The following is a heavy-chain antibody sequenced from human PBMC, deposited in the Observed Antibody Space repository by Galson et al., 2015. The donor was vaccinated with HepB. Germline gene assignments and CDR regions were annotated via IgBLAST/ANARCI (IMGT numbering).Heavy chain of an antibody. CDR3: AREGNWNEKTSFDY. Sequence: SLRLSCAASGFTFSSYSMNWVRQAPGKGLEWVSYISSSSSTIYYADSVKGRFTISRDNAKNSLYLQMNSLRAEDTAVYYCAREGNWNEKTSFDYWGQGTLVTVSS. J-gene: IGHJ4*02. D-gene: IGHD1-1*01. CDR1: GFTFSSYS. V-gene: IGHV3-48*01. CDR2: ISSSSSTI.